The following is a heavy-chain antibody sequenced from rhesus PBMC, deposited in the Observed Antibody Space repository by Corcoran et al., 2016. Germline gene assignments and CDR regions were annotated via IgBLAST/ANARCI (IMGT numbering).Heavy chain of an antibody. D-gene: IGHD2-27*01. CDR2: IFGRTGTS. CDR3: VRVIGFTFTAYYFDC. V-gene: IGHV4-127*01. Sequence: QVQLKESGPGHVKPSETLSLSCGVSGDSLSSGYGWGGIRQSPGKGLEWIGTIFGRTGTSYSAPSLRTRVTISRDLSKTQFSLQLNSVTASDTAVYYCVRVIGFTFTAYYFDCWGQGVLVTVSS. J-gene: IGHJ4*01. CDR1: GDSLSSGYG.